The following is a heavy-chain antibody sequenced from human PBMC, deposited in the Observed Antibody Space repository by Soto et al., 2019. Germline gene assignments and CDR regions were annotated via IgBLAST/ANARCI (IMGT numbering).Heavy chain of an antibody. D-gene: IGHD2-2*01. CDR1: GFTFSSYA. Sequence: GGSLRLSCAASGFTFSSYAMSWVRQAPGKGLEWVSAISGSGGSTYYADSVKGRFTISRDNSKNTLYLQMNSLRAEDTAVYYCAKEGCSSTSCYAVRAFDIWRQGTMDPVSS. CDR2: ISGSGGST. J-gene: IGHJ3*02. V-gene: IGHV3-23*01. CDR3: AKEGCSSTSCYAVRAFDI.